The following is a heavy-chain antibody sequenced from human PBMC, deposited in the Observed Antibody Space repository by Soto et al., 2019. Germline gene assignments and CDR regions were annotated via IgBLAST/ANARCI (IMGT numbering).Heavy chain of an antibody. J-gene: IGHJ6*02. CDR2: INSDGSST. V-gene: IGHV3-74*01. Sequence: GGSLRLSCAASGFTFSSYWMHWVRQAPGKGLVWVSRINSDGSSTSYADSVKGRFTISRDNAKNTLYLQMNSLRAEDTAVYYCARDGSYDSSGYSYYGMDVWGQGTTVTVSS. D-gene: IGHD3-22*01. CDR1: GFTFSSYW. CDR3: ARDGSYDSSGYSYYGMDV.